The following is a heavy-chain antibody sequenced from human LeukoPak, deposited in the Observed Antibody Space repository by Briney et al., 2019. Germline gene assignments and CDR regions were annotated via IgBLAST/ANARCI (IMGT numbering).Heavy chain of an antibody. CDR3: ARGLYSSTWFNWLNP. V-gene: IGHV4-31*03. J-gene: IGHJ5*02. D-gene: IGHD6-13*01. Sequence: SQTLSLTCSVSNDSITSGGYYWTWIRQTPGKGLEWLGYIYFAGSTSYNPSLKSRITISLDTPKNQFSLNLSSLDAADTAVYFCARGLYSSTWFNWLNPWGPGILVTVSS. CDR1: NDSITSGGYY. CDR2: IYFAGST.